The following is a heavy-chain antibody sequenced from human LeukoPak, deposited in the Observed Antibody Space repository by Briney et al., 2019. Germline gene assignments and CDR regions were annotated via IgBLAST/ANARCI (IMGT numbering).Heavy chain of an antibody. V-gene: IGHV1-46*01. CDR2: INPSGGST. CDR3: ARDVSYCSSTSCYGYGFDY. D-gene: IGHD2-2*01. J-gene: IGHJ4*02. Sequence: ASVKVSCKASGYTFTSYYMRWVRQALGQGLEWMGIINPSGGSTSYAQKFQGRVTMTRDTSTSTVYMELSSLRSEDTAVYYCARDVSYCSSTSCYGYGFDYWGQGTLVTVSS. CDR1: GYTFTSYY.